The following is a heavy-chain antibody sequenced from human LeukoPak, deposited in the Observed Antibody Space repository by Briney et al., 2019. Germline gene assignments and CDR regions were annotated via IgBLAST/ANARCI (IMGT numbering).Heavy chain of an antibody. V-gene: IGHV1-18*01. CDR3: ARDRVSGGGDY. CDR1: GYTFTSYG. J-gene: IGHJ4*02. D-gene: IGHD3-16*01. CDR2: ISAYNGNT. Sequence: GASVKVSCKASGYTFTSYGTSWVRQAPGQGLEWMGWISAYNGNTNHAQKLEGRVTMTTDTSTSTAYMELRSLRSGDTAVYYWARDRVSGGGDYWGQGTLVTVSS.